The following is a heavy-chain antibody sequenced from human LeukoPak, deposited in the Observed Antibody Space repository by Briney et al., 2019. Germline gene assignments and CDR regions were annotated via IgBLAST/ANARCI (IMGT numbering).Heavy chain of an antibody. J-gene: IGHJ4*02. CDR2: IYPGDSDT. D-gene: IGHD3-22*01. CDR1: GYSFTSYW. V-gene: IGHV5-51*01. CDR3: ATALGYDSSDYYSAAIDY. Sequence: GESLKISCKGSGYSFTSYWIGWVRQMPGKGLEWMGIIYPGDSDTRYSPSFQGQVTISADKSISTAYLQWSSLRSEDTAVYYCATALGYDSSDYYSAAIDYWGQGTLVTVSS.